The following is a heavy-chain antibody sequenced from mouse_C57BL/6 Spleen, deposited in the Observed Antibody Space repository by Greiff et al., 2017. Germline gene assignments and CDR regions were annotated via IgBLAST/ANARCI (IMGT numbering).Heavy chain of an antibody. V-gene: IGHV1-82*01. D-gene: IGHD1-1*01. J-gene: IGHJ2*01. CDR1: GYAFSSSW. CDR3: AREEGYYGSSPDY. CDR2: IYPGDGDT. Sequence: QVQLQQSGPELVKPGASVKISCKASGYAFSSSWMNWVKQRPGKGLEWIGRIYPGDGDTNYNGKFKGKATLTADKSSSTAYMKLSSLTSEDSAVYFCAREEGYYGSSPDYWGQGTTLTVSS.